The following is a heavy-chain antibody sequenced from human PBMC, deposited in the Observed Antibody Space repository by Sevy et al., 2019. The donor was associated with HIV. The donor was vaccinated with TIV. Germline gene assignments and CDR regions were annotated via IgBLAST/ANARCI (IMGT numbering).Heavy chain of an antibody. CDR3: ARDFVSDYGGNEGGYYYYYGMDV. Sequence: GGSLRLSCAASGFTFSSYSMNWVRQAPGKGLEWVSSISSSSSYIYYADSVKGRFTISRDNAKNSLYLQMNSLRADDTAVYYCARDFVSDYGGNEGGYYYYYGMDVWGQGTTVTVSS. V-gene: IGHV3-21*01. D-gene: IGHD4-17*01. CDR2: ISSSSSYI. CDR1: GFTFSSYS. J-gene: IGHJ6*02.